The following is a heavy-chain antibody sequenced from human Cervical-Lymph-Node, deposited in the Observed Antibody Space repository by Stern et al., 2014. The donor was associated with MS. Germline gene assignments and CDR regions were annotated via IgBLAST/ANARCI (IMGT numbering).Heavy chain of an antibody. Sequence: QLVQSGAEVKKPGSSVKVSCKASGGTFSSYTISWVRQAPGQGLEWMGRIIPILGIANYAQKFQGRVTITADKSTSTAYMELSSLRSEDTAVYYCAGTPDFWSDDGGYYGMDVWGQGTTVTVSS. J-gene: IGHJ6*02. V-gene: IGHV1-69*02. CDR2: IIPILGIA. D-gene: IGHD3-3*01. CDR3: AGTPDFWSDDGGYYGMDV. CDR1: GGTFSSYT.